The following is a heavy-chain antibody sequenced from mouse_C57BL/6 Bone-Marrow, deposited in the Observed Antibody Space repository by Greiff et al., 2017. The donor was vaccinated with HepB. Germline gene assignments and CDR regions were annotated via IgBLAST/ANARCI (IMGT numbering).Heavy chain of an antibody. CDR3: TRYDFHYYAMDY. CDR2: IRNKANNHAT. CDR1: GFTFSDAW. J-gene: IGHJ4*01. V-gene: IGHV6-6*01. D-gene: IGHD2-4*01. Sequence: EVKLQESGGGLVQPGGSMKLSCAASGFTFSDAWMDWVRQSPEKGLEWVPEIRNKANNHATYYAESVKGRFTISRDDSKSSVYLQMNSLRAEDTGIYYCTRYDFHYYAMDYWGQGTSVTVSS.